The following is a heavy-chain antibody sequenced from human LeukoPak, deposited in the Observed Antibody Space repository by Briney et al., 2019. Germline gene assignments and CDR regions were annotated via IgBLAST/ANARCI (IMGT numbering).Heavy chain of an antibody. CDR1: GYTFMTYW. D-gene: IGHD5-18*01. CDR3: ARGYNYGLFDY. J-gene: IGHJ4*02. V-gene: IGHV5-51*01. Sequence: GGPLKISWKGSGYTFMTYWIGWGRQMPGKGLEWMGIIYPGDSDTRYSPSFRGQVTISADKSISTAFLQWSRMKASDTAMYYCARGYNYGLFDYWGQGTLVTVSS. CDR2: IYPGDSDT.